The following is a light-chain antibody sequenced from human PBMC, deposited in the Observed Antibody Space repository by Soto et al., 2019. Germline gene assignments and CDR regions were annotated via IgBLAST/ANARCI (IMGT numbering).Light chain of an antibody. V-gene: IGLV2-23*01. CDR1: SSVVGSYNL. J-gene: IGLJ1*01. CDR2: EGS. CDR3: CSYAGSSTYV. Sequence: QSALTQPASLSGSPGQSITISCTGTSSVVGSYNLVSWYQQHPGKAPKLMIYEGSKRPSGVSNRFSGSKSGNTASLTISGLQAEDEADYYCCSYAGSSTYVFGTGTKVTVL.